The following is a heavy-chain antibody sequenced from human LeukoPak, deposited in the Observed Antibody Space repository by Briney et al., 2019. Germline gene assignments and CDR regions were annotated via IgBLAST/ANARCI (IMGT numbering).Heavy chain of an antibody. V-gene: IGHV4-30-2*01. CDR1: GGSISSGGYY. Sequence: SQTLSLTCTVSGGSISSGGYYWSWIRQPPGKGLEWIGYIYHSGSTYYNPSLKSRVTISVDRSKNQFSLKLSSVAAADTAVYYCARASLRYFDWSYDWGQGTLVTVSS. D-gene: IGHD3-9*01. CDR2: IYHSGST. J-gene: IGHJ4*02. CDR3: ARASLRYFDWSYD.